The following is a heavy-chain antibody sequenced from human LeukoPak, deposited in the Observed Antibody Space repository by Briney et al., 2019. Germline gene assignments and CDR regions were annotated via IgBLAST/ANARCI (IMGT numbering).Heavy chain of an antibody. Sequence: GGSLRLSCAASGFTFSSYSMNWVRQAPGKGLEWVSSISSSSSYIYYADSVKGRFTISRDNAKNSLYLQMNSLRAEDTAVYYCARDLPQWLPRYWGQGTLVTVSS. CDR3: ARDLPQWLPRY. V-gene: IGHV3-21*01. D-gene: IGHD6-19*01. J-gene: IGHJ4*02. CDR2: ISSSSSYI. CDR1: GFTFSSYS.